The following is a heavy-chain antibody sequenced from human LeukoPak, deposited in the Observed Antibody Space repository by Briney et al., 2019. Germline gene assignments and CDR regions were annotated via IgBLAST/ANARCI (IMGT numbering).Heavy chain of an antibody. Sequence: GGSLRLSCAASGFTFSSYAMSWVRQAPGKGLEWVSGIGSGGDITYYADSVKGRFTFSRDNSKNTLYLQMNSLRAEDTAVYYCAKGCSGGSCSRRHFDYWGQGTLVTVSS. V-gene: IGHV3-23*01. D-gene: IGHD2-15*01. CDR2: IGSGGDIT. CDR3: AKGCSGGSCSRRHFDY. J-gene: IGHJ4*02. CDR1: GFTFSSYA.